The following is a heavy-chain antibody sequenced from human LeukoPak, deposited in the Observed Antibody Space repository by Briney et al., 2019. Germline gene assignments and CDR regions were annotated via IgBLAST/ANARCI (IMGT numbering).Heavy chain of an antibody. J-gene: IGHJ6*02. Sequence: PGGSLRLSRAASGFTFSTCAMSWVRQAPGKGLEWVSAISGSGTGTYYADSVKGRFTISRDNSKNTLYLQMNSLRAEDTAVYYCAKDLSRIAVAGTPYYYYGMDVWGQGTTVTVSS. CDR3: AKDLSRIAVAGTPYYYYGMDV. CDR2: ISGSGTGT. CDR1: GFTFSTCA. D-gene: IGHD6-19*01. V-gene: IGHV3-23*01.